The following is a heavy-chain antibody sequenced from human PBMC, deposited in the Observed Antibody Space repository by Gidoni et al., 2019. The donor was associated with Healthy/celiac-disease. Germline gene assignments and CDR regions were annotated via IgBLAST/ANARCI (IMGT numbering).Heavy chain of an antibody. CDR1: GFTFSSCA. V-gene: IGHV3-23*04. Sequence: EVQLVESGGGLVQPGGSLRLSCAASGFTFSSCAMSWVLQAPGKGLEWVSTISGSGGSTYYADSVKGRFTISRDNSKNTLYLQMNSLRAEDTAVYYCAKWSYYDSSGYYTGRGSWGQGTLVTVSS. CDR2: ISGSGGST. J-gene: IGHJ5*02. CDR3: AKWSYYDSSGYYTGRGS. D-gene: IGHD3-22*01.